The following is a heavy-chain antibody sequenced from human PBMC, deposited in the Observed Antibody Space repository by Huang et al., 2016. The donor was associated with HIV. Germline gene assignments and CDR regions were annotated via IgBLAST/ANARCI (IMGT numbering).Heavy chain of an antibody. D-gene: IGHD6-13*01. V-gene: IGHV1-46*03. Sequence: QVQLVQSGAEVKKPGASVKVSCKASGYIFTNYYMHWVRQAPGQGLQWMGIINPNVGATTYARKFHDKVTMTRDTSANTLYMELSGLRSDDTAVYYCVRGSSTREEYFQYWGQGTLITVSS. J-gene: IGHJ1*01. CDR3: VRGSSTREEYFQY. CDR1: GYIFTNYY. CDR2: INPNVGAT.